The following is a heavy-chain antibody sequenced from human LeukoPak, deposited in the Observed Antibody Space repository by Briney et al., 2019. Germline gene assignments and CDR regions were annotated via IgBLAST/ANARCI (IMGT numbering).Heavy chain of an antibody. CDR3: ARGNIVVVVADYYYYYGMDV. V-gene: IGHV4-34*01. CDR1: GGSFSGYY. D-gene: IGHD2-15*01. J-gene: IGHJ6*02. Sequence: TSETLSLTCAVYGGSFSGYYWSWIRQPPGKGLEWIGEINHSGSTNYNPSLKSQVTISVDTFKNQFSLKLSSVTAADTAVYYCARGNIVVVVADYYYYYGMDVWGQGTTVTVSS. CDR2: INHSGST.